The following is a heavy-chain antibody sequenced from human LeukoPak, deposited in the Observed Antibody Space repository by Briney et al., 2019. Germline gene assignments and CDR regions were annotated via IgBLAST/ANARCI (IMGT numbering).Heavy chain of an antibody. J-gene: IGHJ4*02. CDR2: IYYSGSI. V-gene: IGHV4-59*01. D-gene: IGHD5-18*01. Sequence: SETLSLTCTVSGGSISSYYWSWIRQPPGKGLEWIGYIYYSGSINYNPSLKSRVTISVDTSKNQFSLKLSSVTAADTAVYYCARVSSDGIRLFDYWGQGTLVTVSS. CDR3: ARVSSDGIRLFDY. CDR1: GGSISSYY.